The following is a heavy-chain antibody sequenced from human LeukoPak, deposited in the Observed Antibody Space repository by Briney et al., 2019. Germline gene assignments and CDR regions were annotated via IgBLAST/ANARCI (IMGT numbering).Heavy chain of an antibody. V-gene: IGHV1-69*04. J-gene: IGHJ1*01. Sequence: ASVKVSCKASGGTFSSYAISWVRQAPGQGLEWMGRIIPILGIANYAQKFQGRVTITADKSTSTAYMELSSLRSEDTAVYYCATSYYSHSTGYSPADYFQHWGQGTLVTVSS. D-gene: IGHD3-22*01. CDR1: GGTFSSYA. CDR3: ATSYYSHSTGYSPADYFQH. CDR2: IIPILGIA.